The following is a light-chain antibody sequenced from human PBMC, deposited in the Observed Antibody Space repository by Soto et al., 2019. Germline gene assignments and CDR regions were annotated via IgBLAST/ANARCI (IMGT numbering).Light chain of an antibody. J-gene: IGKJ4*01. Sequence: DIQLTQSPSFLSASVRDRVTITCRASQGISSYLAWYQQKPGKAPKLLIYLASTLQSGVPSRFSGSGSGTEFTLTISSLQPEDFATYYCQQLNSYPHTFGGGTKVEIK. CDR3: QQLNSYPHT. V-gene: IGKV1-9*01. CDR2: LAS. CDR1: QGISSY.